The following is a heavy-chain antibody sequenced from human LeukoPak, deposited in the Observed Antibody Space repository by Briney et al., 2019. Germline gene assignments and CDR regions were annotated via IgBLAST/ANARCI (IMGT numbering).Heavy chain of an antibody. CDR2: ISGSGGTT. CDR1: GFIFSSYA. V-gene: IGHV3-23*01. Sequence: PGGSLRLSCAASGFIFSSYAMSWVRQAPGKGLEWVSGISGSGGTTYYADSVKGRFTISRDNSKNTLYLQMNSLRAEDTAVYYCAKVFGNWYLDYWGQGTLVTVSS. D-gene: IGHD6-13*01. CDR3: AKVFGNWYLDY. J-gene: IGHJ4*02.